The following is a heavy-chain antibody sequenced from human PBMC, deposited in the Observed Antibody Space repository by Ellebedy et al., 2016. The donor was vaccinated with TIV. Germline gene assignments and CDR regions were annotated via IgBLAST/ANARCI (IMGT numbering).Heavy chain of an antibody. Sequence: AASVKVSCKASGYTFTSYYMHWVRQAPGQGLEWMGIINPSGGSTSYAQKLQGRVTMTRDTSTSTVYMELSSLRSEDTAVYYCARDGGTTYYYDSSGYQFFDYWGQGTLVTVSS. V-gene: IGHV1-46*04. CDR3: ARDGGTTYYYDSSGYQFFDY. J-gene: IGHJ4*02. CDR1: GYTFTSYY. D-gene: IGHD3-22*01. CDR2: INPSGGST.